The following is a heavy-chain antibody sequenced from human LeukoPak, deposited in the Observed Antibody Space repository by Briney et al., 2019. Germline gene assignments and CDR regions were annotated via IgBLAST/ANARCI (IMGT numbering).Heavy chain of an antibody. CDR3: ARQRDTASVGAFDI. D-gene: IGHD5-18*01. CDR1: GGSIRSNTNFWGWDSSNY. Sequence: SETLSLTCTVSGGSIRSNTNFWGWDSSNYWGWIRQPPGKGLEWIGSIHFSGTTYYSPSLQSRITISVDTSKNRFSLELTSVTATDTALYYCARQRDTASVGAFDIWGQGTMVTVSS. CDR2: IHFSGTT. J-gene: IGHJ3*02. V-gene: IGHV4-39*01.